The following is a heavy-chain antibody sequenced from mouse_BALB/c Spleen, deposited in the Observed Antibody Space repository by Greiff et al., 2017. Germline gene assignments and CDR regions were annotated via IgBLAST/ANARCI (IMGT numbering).Heavy chain of an antibody. CDR2: INPSSGYT. Sequence: QVQLKESAAELARPGASVKMSCKASGYTFTSYTMHWVKQRPGQGLEWIGYINPSSGYTEYNQKFKDKTTLTADKSSSTAYMQLSSLTSEDSAVYYCAGLTGAAWFAYWGQGTLVTVSA. CDR3: AGLTGAAWFAY. V-gene: IGHV1-4*02. D-gene: IGHD4-1*01. J-gene: IGHJ3*01. CDR1: GYTFTSYT.